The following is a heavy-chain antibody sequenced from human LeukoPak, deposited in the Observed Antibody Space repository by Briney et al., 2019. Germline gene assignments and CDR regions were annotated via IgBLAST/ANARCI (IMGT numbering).Heavy chain of an antibody. Sequence: RPSETLSLTCTVSGGSISSYYWSWIRQPPGKGLEWIGYTYYSGSTNYNPSLKSRVSMSVDTSKNQFSLKLTSVTAADTAVYYCARGGKATVVTMWGQGILVTVSS. V-gene: IGHV4-59*12. CDR3: ARGGKATVVTM. CDR1: GGSISSYY. D-gene: IGHD4-23*01. CDR2: TYYSGST. J-gene: IGHJ4*02.